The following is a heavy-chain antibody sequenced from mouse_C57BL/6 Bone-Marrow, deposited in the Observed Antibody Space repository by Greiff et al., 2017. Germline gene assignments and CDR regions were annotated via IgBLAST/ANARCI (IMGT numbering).Heavy chain of an antibody. CDR3: TRPYDYDVDY. CDR2: IDPETGGT. D-gene: IGHD2-4*01. CDR1: GYTFTDYE. Sequence: QVQLQQSGAELVRPGASVTLSCKASGYTFTDYEMHWVKQTPVHGLEWIGAIDPETGGTAYNQKFKGKAILTADKSSSTAYMELRSLTSEDSAVYYCTRPYDYDVDYWGQGTTLTVSS. J-gene: IGHJ2*01. V-gene: IGHV1-15*01.